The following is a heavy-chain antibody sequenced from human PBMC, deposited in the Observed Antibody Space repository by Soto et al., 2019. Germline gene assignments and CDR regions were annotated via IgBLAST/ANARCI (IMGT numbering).Heavy chain of an antibody. V-gene: IGHV5-51*01. CDR2: IYPGDHET. J-gene: IGHJ4*02. Sequence: GESLKISCQSSGYTFSNFWIGWVRQLPGKGLEWMGIIYPGDHETRYSPSFHGKVTISADRSINTAYLQWNSLEASDTAFYFCARSPRSSSYFDYWGQGALVTVSS. CDR3: ARSPRSSSYFDY. D-gene: IGHD6-13*01. CDR1: GYTFSNFW.